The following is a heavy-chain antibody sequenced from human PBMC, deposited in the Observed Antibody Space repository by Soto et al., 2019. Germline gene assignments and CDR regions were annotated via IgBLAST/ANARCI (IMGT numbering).Heavy chain of an antibody. D-gene: IGHD3-10*01. CDR1: GFTFSSYG. CDR2: IWYDGSNK. J-gene: IGHJ6*02. Sequence: GGSLRLSCAASGFTFSSYGMHWVRQAPGKGLEWVAVIWYDGSNKYYADSVKGRFTISRDNSKNTLYLQMNSLRAEDTAVYYCATYMEGSGSYTPYYYYGMDVWGQGTTVTVSS. CDR3: ATYMEGSGSYTPYYYYGMDV. V-gene: IGHV3-33*01.